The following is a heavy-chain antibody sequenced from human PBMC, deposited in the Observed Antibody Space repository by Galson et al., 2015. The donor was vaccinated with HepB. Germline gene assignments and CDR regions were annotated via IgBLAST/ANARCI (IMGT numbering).Heavy chain of an antibody. V-gene: IGHV2-5*02. CDR2: IYWDGDK. CDR1: GFSLSTSGLG. Sequence: PALVKPTQTLTLTCSFSGFSLSTSGLGVGWIRQPPGKALDWLAFIYWDGDKRYSPALKSRLTITKGTSGNQVVLTMTNMDPLDTATYYCVHTFAYGQPEYFQHWGQGTLVTVSS. J-gene: IGHJ1*01. CDR3: VHTFAYGQPEYFQH. D-gene: IGHD3-16*01.